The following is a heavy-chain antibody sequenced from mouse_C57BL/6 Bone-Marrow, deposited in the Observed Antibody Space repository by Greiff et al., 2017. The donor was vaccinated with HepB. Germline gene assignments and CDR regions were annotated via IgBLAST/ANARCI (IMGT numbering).Heavy chain of an antibody. CDR1: GYTFTDYY. D-gene: IGHD1-1*01. CDR3: ARNSLYYYGSSYVGWYFDV. J-gene: IGHJ1*03. CDR2: INPYNGGT. Sequence: EVQLQQSGPVLVKPGASVKMSCKASGYTFTDYYMNWVKQSHGKSLEWIGVINPYNGGTSYNQKFKGKATLTVDKSSSTAYMELNSLTSEDSAVYYCARNSLYYYGSSYVGWYFDVWGTGTTVTVSS. V-gene: IGHV1-19*01.